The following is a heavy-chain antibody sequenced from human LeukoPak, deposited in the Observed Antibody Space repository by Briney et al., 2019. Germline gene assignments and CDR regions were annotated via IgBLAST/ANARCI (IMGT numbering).Heavy chain of an antibody. CDR1: GGSISSGSYY. J-gene: IGHJ3*02. Sequence: SETLSLTCTVSGGSISSGSYYWGWIRQPAGKGLEWIGRIYTSGSTNYNPSLKGRVTISVDTSKNQFSLKLSSVTAADTAVYYCAREGYSGSYGAFDIWGQGTMVTVSS. D-gene: IGHD1-26*01. CDR2: IYTSGST. V-gene: IGHV4-61*02. CDR3: AREGYSGSYGAFDI.